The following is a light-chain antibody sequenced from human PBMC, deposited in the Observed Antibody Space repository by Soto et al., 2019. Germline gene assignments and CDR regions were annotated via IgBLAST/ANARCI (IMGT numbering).Light chain of an antibody. CDR2: EVS. J-gene: IGLJ2*01. V-gene: IGLV2-14*01. Sequence: QSALTQPASVSGSPGQSITISCTGTSSDVGGYNYVSWYQQHPGKAPKLMIYEVSNRPSGVSNRVSGSKSGNTASLTISVLQGEDESDYYCSSYTSSSTLGFGGGTKLTVL. CDR3: SSYTSSSTLG. CDR1: SSDVGGYNY.